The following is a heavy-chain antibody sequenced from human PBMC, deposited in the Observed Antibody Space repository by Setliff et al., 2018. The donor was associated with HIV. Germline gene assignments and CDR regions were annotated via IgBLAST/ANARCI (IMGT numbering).Heavy chain of an antibody. CDR1: GGSISSLY. V-gene: IGHV4-59*11. CDR3: AGRDGYNRYYFDF. J-gene: IGHJ4*02. D-gene: IGHD5-12*01. Sequence: SETLSLTCTVSGGSISSLYWTWIRQAPGKSLEWIGYIYHSGRTNYNPSLKSRVTILVDTSKNQFSLKVTSVTATDTAVYYCAGRDGYNRYYFDFWGQGTLVTVSS. CDR2: IYHSGRT.